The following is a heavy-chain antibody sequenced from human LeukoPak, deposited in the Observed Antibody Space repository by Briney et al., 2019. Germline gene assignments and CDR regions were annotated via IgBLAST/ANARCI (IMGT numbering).Heavy chain of an antibody. Sequence: GGSLRLSRAASGFTFSSYGMHWVRQAPGKGLEWVAVIWYDGSNKYYADSVKGRFTISRDNSKNTLYLQMNSLRAEDTAVYYCARDRYCSSTSCWGGWFDPWGQGTLVTVSS. J-gene: IGHJ5*02. V-gene: IGHV3-33*01. CDR2: IWYDGSNK. D-gene: IGHD2-2*01. CDR3: ARDRYCSSTSCWGGWFDP. CDR1: GFTFSSYG.